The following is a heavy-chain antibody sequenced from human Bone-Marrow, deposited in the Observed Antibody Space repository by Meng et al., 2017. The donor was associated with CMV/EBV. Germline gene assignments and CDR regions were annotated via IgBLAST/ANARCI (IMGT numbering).Heavy chain of an antibody. CDR2: ISSSGSTI. V-gene: IGHV3-11*04. CDR3: ARSLNTAADY. Sequence: GESLKISCAASGFTFSDYYMSWIRQAPGKGLEWVSYISSSGSTIYYADSVKGRFTISRDNAKNSLYLQMNSLRAEDTAVYYCARSLNTAADYWGQGTLVTVSS. J-gene: IGHJ4*02. D-gene: IGHD6-13*01. CDR1: GFTFSDYY.